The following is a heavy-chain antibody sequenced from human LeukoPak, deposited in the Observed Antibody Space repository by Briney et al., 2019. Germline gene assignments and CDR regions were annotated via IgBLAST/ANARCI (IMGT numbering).Heavy chain of an antibody. J-gene: IGHJ3*02. CDR3: AKSNGYGLIDI. D-gene: IGHD3-10*01. V-gene: IGHV4-59*01. Sequence: PSETLSLTCTVSGGYISSYYWSWIRQPPGEGLEWIGYVYYTGSTNYNPSLKSRVSISVDTSKNQFSLKLRSVSAADTAVYYCAKSNGYGLIDIWGQGTMVTVSS. CDR1: GGYISSYY. CDR2: VYYTGST.